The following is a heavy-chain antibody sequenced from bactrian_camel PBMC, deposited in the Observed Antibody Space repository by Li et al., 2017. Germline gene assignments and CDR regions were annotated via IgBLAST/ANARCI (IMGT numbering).Heavy chain of an antibody. J-gene: IGHJ4*01. CDR3: AASRDDGSCQRRDLVTY. D-gene: IGHD2*01. Sequence: HVQLVESGGGSVQTGGSLRLSCAGSGFTSLNHCMGWFRQASGKEREGVASIIRDGTRRYAASVKGRFTISKDSAKNTLYLQMNSLAPEDTALYYCAASRDDGSCQRRDLVTYWGQGTQVTVS. V-gene: IGHV3S26*01. CDR1: GFTSLNHC. CDR2: SIIRDGTR.